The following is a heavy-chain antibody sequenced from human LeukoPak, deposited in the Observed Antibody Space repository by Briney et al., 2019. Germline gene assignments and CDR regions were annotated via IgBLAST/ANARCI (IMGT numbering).Heavy chain of an antibody. J-gene: IGHJ4*02. V-gene: IGHV1-2*02. D-gene: IGHD6-13*01. CDR2: INPDSGGT. CDR3: ARDQEQQQIYDY. CDR1: GYTFTGYY. Sequence: ASVKVSCKASGYTFTGYYMHWVRQAPGQGLEWMGWINPDSGGTNYAQKFQGRVTMTRDTSISTVYMELSRLRSDDTAVYYCARDQEQQQIYDYWGQGTLVTVSS.